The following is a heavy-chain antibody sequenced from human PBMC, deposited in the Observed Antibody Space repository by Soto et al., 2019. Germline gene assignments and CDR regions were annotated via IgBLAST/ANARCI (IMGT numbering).Heavy chain of an antibody. V-gene: IGHV3-23*01. J-gene: IGHJ4*02. CDR3: ARYIRGPTVFYFDF. CDR2: ITYNGDNT. CDR1: GFTFRSYA. Sequence: GGSLRLSCAASGFTFRSYAMTWVRQAPGKGLEWVSVITYNGDNTFYADSVKGRFTISRDNSKDTVYLQMNSLRAEDTAVYYCARYIRGPTVFYFDFWGPGVLVTVSS. D-gene: IGHD5-18*01.